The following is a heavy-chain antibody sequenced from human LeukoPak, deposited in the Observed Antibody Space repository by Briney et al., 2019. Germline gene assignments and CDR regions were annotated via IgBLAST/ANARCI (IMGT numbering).Heavy chain of an antibody. V-gene: IGHV4-4*07. CDR3: ARDRKYCSSISCYYYFDY. Sequence: SETLSLTCTVSGGSISSYSWSWIRQPAGKGLEWIGRIYTSGSTNYNPSLKSRVTMSLDTSKNKFSLKLSSVTAADTAVYYCARDRKYCSSISCYYYFDYWGQGTLVTVSS. J-gene: IGHJ4*02. D-gene: IGHD2-2*01. CDR1: GGSISSYS. CDR2: IYTSGST.